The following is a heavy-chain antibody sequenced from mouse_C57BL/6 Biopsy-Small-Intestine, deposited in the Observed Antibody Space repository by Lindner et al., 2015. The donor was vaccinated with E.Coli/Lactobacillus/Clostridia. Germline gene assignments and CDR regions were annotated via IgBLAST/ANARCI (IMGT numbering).Heavy chain of an antibody. CDR1: GYTFTDYN. V-gene: IGHV1-18*01. J-gene: IGHJ3*01. D-gene: IGHD3-2*02. Sequence: VQLQESGPELVKPGASVKIPCKASGYTFTDYNMDWVKQSHVKSLEWIGDVNPNSGGTIYNQKFKGKATLTVDKSSSTAYMELRSLTSEDTAVYYCARRQLNWFDYWGQRTLVTVSA. CDR3: ARRQLNWFDY. CDR2: VNPNSGGT.